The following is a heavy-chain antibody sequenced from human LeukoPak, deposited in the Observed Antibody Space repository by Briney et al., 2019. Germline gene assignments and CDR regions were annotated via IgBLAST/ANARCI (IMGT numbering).Heavy chain of an antibody. J-gene: IGHJ3*02. CDR3: AREELDAFDI. CDR2: IYYSGST. D-gene: IGHD1-26*01. CDR1: GGSISSSSYY. V-gene: IGHV4-39*02. Sequence: PSETLSLTCTVSGGSISSSSYYWGWIRQPPGKGLEWIESIYYSGSTYYNPSLESRVTISVDTSKNQFSLKLSSVTAADTAVYYCAREELDAFDIWGQGTMVTVSS.